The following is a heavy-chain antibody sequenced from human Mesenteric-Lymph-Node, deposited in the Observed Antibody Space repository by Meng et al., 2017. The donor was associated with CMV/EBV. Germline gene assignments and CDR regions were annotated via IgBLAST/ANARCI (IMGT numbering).Heavy chain of an antibody. Sequence: CAVYGGSFSCYYWSWIRQPPGKGLEWIGEINHSGSTNYNPSLKSRVTISVDTSKNQFSLKLSSVTAADTAVYYCARGPATAAGVDYWSQGTLVTVSS. CDR1: GGSFSCYY. J-gene: IGHJ4*02. CDR3: ARGPATAAGVDY. CDR2: INHSGST. V-gene: IGHV4-34*01. D-gene: IGHD6-13*01.